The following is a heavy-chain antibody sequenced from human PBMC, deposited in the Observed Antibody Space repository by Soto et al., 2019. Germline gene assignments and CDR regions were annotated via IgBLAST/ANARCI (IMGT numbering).Heavy chain of an antibody. Sequence: QLQLQESGPGLVKPSETLSLTCTVSGGSITSSSHYWGWIRQAPGKGLECIGNIYYDGNTYYNPSLKSLVTISLDTSKNQFSLRLNSVTAADTAVYYCARSSIAPRLFMYPFDYWGQGTLVTVSS. V-gene: IGHV4-39*01. D-gene: IGHD6-6*01. CDR1: GGSITSSSHY. J-gene: IGHJ4*02. CDR2: IYYDGNT. CDR3: ARSSIAPRLFMYPFDY.